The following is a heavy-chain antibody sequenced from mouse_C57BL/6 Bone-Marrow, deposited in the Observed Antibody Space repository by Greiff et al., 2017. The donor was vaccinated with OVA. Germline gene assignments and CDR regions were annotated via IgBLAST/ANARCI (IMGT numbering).Heavy chain of an antibody. V-gene: IGHV1-64*01. D-gene: IGHD1-1*01. CDR3: ARTRGSSYLHWYFDV. J-gene: IGHJ1*03. Sequence: QVQLQQPGAELVKPGASVKLSCKASGYTFTSYWMHWVKQRPGQGLEWIGLIHPNSGSTTYNEKFKSKATLTVAKSSSTAYMQLSSLTSEDSAVYYCARTRGSSYLHWYFDVWGTGTTVTVSS. CDR2: IHPNSGST. CDR1: GYTFTSYW.